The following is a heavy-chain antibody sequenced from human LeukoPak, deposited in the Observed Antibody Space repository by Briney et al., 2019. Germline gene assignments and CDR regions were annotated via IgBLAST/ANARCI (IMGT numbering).Heavy chain of an antibody. Sequence: ASVKVSCKASGYRFSDSYIHWVRQAPGHGFEWMGWINPNTGDTKYAKMFQGRVTMTTGASISTAYMELSGLRSADTAIYFCVSAYDQWGQGTLATVSS. CDR2: INPNTGDT. V-gene: IGHV1-2*02. CDR3: VSAYDQ. CDR1: GYRFSDSY. J-gene: IGHJ5*02.